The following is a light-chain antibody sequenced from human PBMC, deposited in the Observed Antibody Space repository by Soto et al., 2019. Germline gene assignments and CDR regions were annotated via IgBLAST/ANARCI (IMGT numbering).Light chain of an antibody. J-gene: IGKJ3*01. V-gene: IGKV3D-20*01. CDR2: AAS. CDR1: KSASRNY. Sequence: EIVLTQSPATLSLSPGDRSTLSCGASKSASRNYVAWYQQKPGLAPSLVMYAASTRATGIPDRFSGSVSGTDFTLTISRLEPEDFAVYYCQQYDSSPFTFGPGTKVDI. CDR3: QQYDSSPFT.